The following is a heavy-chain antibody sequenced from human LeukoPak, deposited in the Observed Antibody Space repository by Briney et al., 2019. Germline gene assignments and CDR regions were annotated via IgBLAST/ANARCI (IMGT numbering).Heavy chain of an antibody. CDR3: ASLHYYGSGSPPDI. CDR1: SGSISTYY. J-gene: IGHJ3*02. D-gene: IGHD3-10*01. V-gene: IGHV4-59*04. CDR2: IHYSGST. Sequence: SETLSLTCSVSSGSISTYYWSWIRQTPEKGLEWIGYIHYSGSTYYSPSLKSRVTISVDTSKNQFSLKLSSVTAADTAVYYCASLHYYGSGSPPDIWGQGTMVTVSS.